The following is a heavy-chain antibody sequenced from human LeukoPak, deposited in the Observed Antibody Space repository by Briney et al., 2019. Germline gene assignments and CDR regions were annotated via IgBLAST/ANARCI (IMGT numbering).Heavy chain of an antibody. CDR2: INPTGGGT. CDR3: ARALDFGGNDFDY. V-gene: IGHV1-46*01. D-gene: IGHD4-23*01. CDR1: GYAFSSYY. J-gene: IGHJ4*02. Sequence: ASVKVSFKASGYAFSSYYMHWVRQAPGQGLEWMGIINPTGGGTTYAQKFQGRLTMTRDTSTATIYMDLSSLRSEDTAVYFCARALDFGGNDFDYWGQGTLVTVSS.